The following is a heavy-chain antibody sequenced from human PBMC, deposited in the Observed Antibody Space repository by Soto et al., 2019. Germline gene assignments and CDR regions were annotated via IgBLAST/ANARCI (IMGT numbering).Heavy chain of an antibody. V-gene: IGHV3-7*01. CDR3: ARARFPRYSGYEDTAMPDY. Sequence: EVQLVESGGGLVQPGGSLRLSCAASGFTFSSYWMSWVRQAPGKGLEWVANIKQDGSEKYYVDSVKGRFTISRDNAKNSLYLQMNSLRAEDTAVYYCARARFPRYSGYEDTAMPDYLGQGTLVTVSS. D-gene: IGHD5-12*01. J-gene: IGHJ4*02. CDR2: IKQDGSEK. CDR1: GFTFSSYW.